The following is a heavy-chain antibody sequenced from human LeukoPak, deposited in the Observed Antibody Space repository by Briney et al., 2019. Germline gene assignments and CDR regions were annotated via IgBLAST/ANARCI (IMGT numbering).Heavy chain of an antibody. CDR1: DESFRRYY. CDR3: AREGRGGHNFDY. D-gene: IGHD2-15*01. J-gene: IGHJ4*02. Sequence: SETLSLTCAVSDESFRRYYWNLIRQPPGRGLEWIGEINYSGSTQYHPSLKSRVSMSVDKSKKQVSLKLSSVTVADTAVYYCAREGRGGHNFDYWGQGTLAIVSS. CDR2: INYSGST. V-gene: IGHV4-34*01.